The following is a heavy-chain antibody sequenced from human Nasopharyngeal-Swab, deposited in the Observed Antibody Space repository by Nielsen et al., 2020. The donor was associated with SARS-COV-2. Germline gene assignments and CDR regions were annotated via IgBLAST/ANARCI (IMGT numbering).Heavy chain of an antibody. CDR1: GGSFIGYY. CDR3: ARGNVLRYFDWLNRPSAKEWFDS. CDR2: INHSGST. D-gene: IGHD3-9*01. J-gene: IGHJ5*02. Sequence: SETLSLTCAVYGGSFIGYYLSWIRQPPGKGLEWFGEINHSGSTNYNPSLKSRVTISVDTSKNQFSLKLSSVTAADTAVYYCARGNVLRYFDWLNRPSAKEWFDSGGQGTLVNVS. V-gene: IGHV4-34*01.